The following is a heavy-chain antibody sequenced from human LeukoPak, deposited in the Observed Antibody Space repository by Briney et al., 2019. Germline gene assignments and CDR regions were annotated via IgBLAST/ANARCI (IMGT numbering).Heavy chain of an antibody. J-gene: IGHJ4*02. D-gene: IGHD2-2*01. Sequence: ASVKVSCKASGYTFTNYYIHWVRQAPGQGLEWMGIINPGGRSTSYAQKFQGRVTMTRDTSTSTVYMELSSLRSEDTAVYYCARDVVAARGSFDYWGQGTLVTVSS. CDR3: ARDVVAARGSFDY. V-gene: IGHV1-46*01. CDR1: GYTFTNYY. CDR2: INPGGRST.